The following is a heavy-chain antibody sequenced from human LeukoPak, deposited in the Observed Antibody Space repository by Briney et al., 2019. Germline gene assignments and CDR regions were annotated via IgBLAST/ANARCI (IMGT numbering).Heavy chain of an antibody. Sequence: PGGSLRLSCVASGFTFTTYTMNRVRQAPGKGLEWVSSISSRSSDIYYADSLKGRFTISRDNAKNSLYLQMNGLRAEDTAVYYCARVDYASGSYYWGQGTLVTVSS. CDR1: GFTFTTYT. CDR2: ISSRSSDI. V-gene: IGHV3-21*01. CDR3: ARVDYASGSYY. D-gene: IGHD3-10*01. J-gene: IGHJ4*02.